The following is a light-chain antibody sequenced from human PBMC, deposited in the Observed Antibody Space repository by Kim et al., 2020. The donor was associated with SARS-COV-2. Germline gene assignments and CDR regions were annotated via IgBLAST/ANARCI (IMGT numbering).Light chain of an antibody. J-gene: IGLJ1*01. CDR3: GSYASSGTYV. CDR1: SGDVGGYNF. Sequence: GQSITISCTGTSGDVGGYNFVSWFQQHPGKAPKLIISDVTMRPSGVSNRFSGSKSGNTASLTISGLQAEDESDYYCGSYASSGTYVFGTGTKVTVL. V-gene: IGLV2-14*03. CDR2: DVT.